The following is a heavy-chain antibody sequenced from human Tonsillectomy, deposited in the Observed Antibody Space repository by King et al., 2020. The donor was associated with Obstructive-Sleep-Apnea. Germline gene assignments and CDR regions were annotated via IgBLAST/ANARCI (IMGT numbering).Heavy chain of an antibody. D-gene: IGHD3-22*01. Sequence: VQLVESGGGLVKPGGSLRLSCAASGFTFSSYSMNWVRQAPGKGLEWVSSISSSSSYIYYADSVKGRFTISRDNAKNSLYLQMNSLRAEDTAVYYCAGAHSYYDDSSGRPDAFDIWGQGTMVTVSS. CDR3: AGAHSYYDDSSGRPDAFDI. J-gene: IGHJ3*02. V-gene: IGHV3-21*01. CDR2: ISSSSSYI. CDR1: GFTFSSYS.